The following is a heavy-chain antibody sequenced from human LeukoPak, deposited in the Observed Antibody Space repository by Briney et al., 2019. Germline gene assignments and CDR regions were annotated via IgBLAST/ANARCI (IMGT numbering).Heavy chain of an antibody. CDR1: GGSISSYY. J-gene: IGHJ4*02. CDR2: IYTSGST. CDR3: ARASTGIAAAGTRGYFDY. V-gene: IGHV4-4*07. Sequence: PSETLSLTCTVSGGSISSYYWSWIRQPAGKGLEWIGRIYTSGSTNYNPSLKGRVTMSVDTSKNQFSLKLSSVTAADTAVYYCARASTGIAAAGTRGYFDYWGQGTLVTVSS. D-gene: IGHD6-13*01.